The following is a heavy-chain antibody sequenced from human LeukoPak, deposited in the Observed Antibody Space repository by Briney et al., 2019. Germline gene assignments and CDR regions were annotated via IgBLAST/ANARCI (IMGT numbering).Heavy chain of an antibody. V-gene: IGHV1-2*02. CDR1: GYTFTGYY. CDR3: ARYAGGCSSTSCLYYFDY. CDR2: INPNSGGT. Sequence: ASVKVSCKASGYTFTGYYMHWVRQAPGQGLEWMGWINPNSGGTNYAQKFQGRVTITADESTSTAYMELSSLRSEDTAVYYCARYAGGCSSTSCLYYFDYWGQGTLVTVSS. J-gene: IGHJ4*02. D-gene: IGHD2-2*01.